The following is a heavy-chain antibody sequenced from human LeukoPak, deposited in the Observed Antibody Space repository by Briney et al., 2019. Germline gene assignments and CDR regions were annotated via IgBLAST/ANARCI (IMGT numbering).Heavy chain of an antibody. D-gene: IGHD6-19*01. Sequence: PGGSLRLSCAASGFTFSSYSLNWVRQAPGKGLEWVSSISSSSSYIYYADSVKGRFTISRDNAKNSLYLQMNSLSAEDTAVYYCASDHLAVAGTVDIWGQGTMVTVSS. CDR2: ISSSSSYI. CDR3: ASDHLAVAGTVDI. J-gene: IGHJ3*02. V-gene: IGHV3-21*01. CDR1: GFTFSSYS.